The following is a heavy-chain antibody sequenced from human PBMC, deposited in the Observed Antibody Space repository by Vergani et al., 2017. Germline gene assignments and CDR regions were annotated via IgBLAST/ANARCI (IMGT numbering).Heavy chain of an antibody. CDR2: ISRSSSYI. D-gene: IGHD2-2*01. V-gene: IGHV3-21*01. Sequence: EVQLVESGGGLVKPGGSLRLSCAASGFTFSSYSMNWVRQAPGKGLEWVSSISRSSSYIYYADSVKGRFTLSRDNAKNSLYLQMNSLRAEDTAVYYCARDAARYCSSTSCPYDYWGQGTLVTVSS. CDR3: ARDAARYCSSTSCPYDY. CDR1: GFTFSSYS. J-gene: IGHJ4*02.